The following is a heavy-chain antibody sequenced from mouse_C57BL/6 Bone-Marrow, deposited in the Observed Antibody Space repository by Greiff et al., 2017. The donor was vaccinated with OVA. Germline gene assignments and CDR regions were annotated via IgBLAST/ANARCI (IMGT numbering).Heavy chain of an antibody. J-gene: IGHJ2*01. CDR2: ISNGGGST. V-gene: IGHV5-12*01. CDR3: ARHPGDY. Sequence: EVKLMESGGGLVQPGGSLKLSCAASGFTFSDYYMYWVRQTPEKRLEWVAYISNGGGSTYYPDTVKGRFTISRDNAEHTLYLQRSRLKSEGTAMYYCARHPGDYWGQGTTLTVSS. CDR1: GFTFSDYY.